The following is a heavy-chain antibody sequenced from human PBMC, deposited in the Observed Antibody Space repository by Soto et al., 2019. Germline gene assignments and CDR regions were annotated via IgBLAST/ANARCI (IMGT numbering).Heavy chain of an antibody. J-gene: IGHJ4*02. Sequence: GGSLRLSCAASGFTFSSYSMNWVRQAPGKGLEWVSSISSSSSYIYYADSVKGRFTISRDNAKNSLYLQMNSLRAEDTAVYDCARDHASLVRGVPVDYGGQGTLVTVSS. CDR2: ISSSSSYI. D-gene: IGHD3-10*01. CDR1: GFTFSSYS. CDR3: ARDHASLVRGVPVDY. V-gene: IGHV3-21*01.